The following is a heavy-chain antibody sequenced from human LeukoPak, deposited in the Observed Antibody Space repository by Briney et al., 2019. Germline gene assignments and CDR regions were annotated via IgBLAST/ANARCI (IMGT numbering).Heavy chain of an antibody. CDR2: IYYSGST. CDR3: ARYLGGPADTGFDY. Sequence: SQTLSLTCTVSGGSISSGGYYWSWIRQHPGKGLEWIGYIYYSGSTCYNPSLKSRVTISVDTSKNQFSLKLSSVTAADTAVYYCARYLGGPADTGFDYWGQGTLVSVSS. V-gene: IGHV4-31*03. D-gene: IGHD3-16*01. J-gene: IGHJ4*02. CDR1: GGSISSGGYY.